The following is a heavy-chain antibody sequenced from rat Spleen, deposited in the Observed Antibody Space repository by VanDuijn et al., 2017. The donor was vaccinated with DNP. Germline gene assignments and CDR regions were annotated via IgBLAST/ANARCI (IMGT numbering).Heavy chain of an antibody. D-gene: IGHD1-11*01. Sequence: EVQLQESGPGLVKPSQSLSLTCSVTGYSITSSYRWNWIRTFPGNKLEWMGFISSAGSTNYNPSLKSRISITRDTSKNQFFLQVNSVTTEDTATYYCARLHYGLDYWGQGVMVTVSS. CDR3: ARLHYGLDY. CDR2: ISSAGST. CDR1: GYSITSSYR. J-gene: IGHJ2*01. V-gene: IGHV3-3*01.